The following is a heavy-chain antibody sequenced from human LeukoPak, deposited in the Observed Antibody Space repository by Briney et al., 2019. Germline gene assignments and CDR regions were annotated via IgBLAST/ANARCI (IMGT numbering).Heavy chain of an antibody. Sequence: PGGSLRLSCAASGFTFSSYAMTWVRQAPGQGLEWVSSPRDSGGSTYYAESVKGRFTISRDNSKNTLYLQMNSLRAEDTAVYYCAKGFGGDYDYYFESWGQGTLVTVSS. CDR1: GFTFSSYA. V-gene: IGHV3-23*01. J-gene: IGHJ4*02. D-gene: IGHD2-21*02. CDR2: PRDSGGST. CDR3: AKGFGGDYDYYFES.